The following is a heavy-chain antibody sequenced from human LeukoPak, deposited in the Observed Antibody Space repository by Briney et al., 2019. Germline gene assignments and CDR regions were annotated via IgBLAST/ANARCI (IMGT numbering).Heavy chain of an antibody. CDR1: GFTFSDYY. CDR2: ISSSGSTI. Sequence: GGSLRLSCAASGFTFSDYYMSWIRQAPGKGLEWVSYISSSGSTIYYADSVKGRFTISRDNAKNAVYLQMNSLRAEDTAVYYCARDVSSVPRVFDSWGQGSLVTVSS. V-gene: IGHV3-11*04. D-gene: IGHD6-13*01. CDR3: ARDVSSVPRVFDS. J-gene: IGHJ4*02.